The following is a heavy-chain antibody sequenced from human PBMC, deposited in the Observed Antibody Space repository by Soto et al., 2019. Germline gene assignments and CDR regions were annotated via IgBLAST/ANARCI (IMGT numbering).Heavy chain of an antibody. CDR1: GYIFTGYY. Sequence: ASVKVSCKASGYIFTGYYMHWVRQAPGQGLEWMGWINPNSGGTNYAQRFQGRVTMTRDTSISTAYMELSRLRSEDTAVYYCAKSYGDGYYFDYWGQGTLVTVSS. CDR2: INPNSGGT. V-gene: IGHV1-2*02. J-gene: IGHJ4*02. CDR3: AKSYGDGYYFDY. D-gene: IGHD4-17*01.